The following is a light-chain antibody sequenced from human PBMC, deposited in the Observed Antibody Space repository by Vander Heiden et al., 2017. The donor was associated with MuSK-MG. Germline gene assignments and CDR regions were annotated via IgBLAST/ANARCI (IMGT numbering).Light chain of an antibody. J-gene: IGKJ4*01. CDR1: QGLSRY. CDR3: QQYYSYPPLP. Sequence: AIRMTHSPSSFSASTGDRVTITCRACQGLSRYLAWYQQKPGQAPKLLICAASTLQSGVPSRFRGRGSGIDFTLTISCRQSEDFAPYYCQQYYSYPPLPFGRGTQVEIK. CDR2: AAS. V-gene: IGKV1-8*01.